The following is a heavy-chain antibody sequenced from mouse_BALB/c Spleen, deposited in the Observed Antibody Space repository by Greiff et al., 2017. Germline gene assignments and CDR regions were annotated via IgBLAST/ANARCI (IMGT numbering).Heavy chain of an antibody. CDR2: ISYSGST. D-gene: IGHD2-1*01. Sequence: EVKLMESGPSLVKPSQTLSLTCSVTGDSITSGYWNWIRKFPGNKLEYMGYISYSGSTYYNPSLKSRISITRDTSKNQYYLQLNSVTTEDTATYYCARESYYGNFDWYFDVWGAGTTVTVSS. V-gene: IGHV3-8*02. CDR3: ARESYYGNFDWYFDV. CDR1: GDSITSGY. J-gene: IGHJ1*01.